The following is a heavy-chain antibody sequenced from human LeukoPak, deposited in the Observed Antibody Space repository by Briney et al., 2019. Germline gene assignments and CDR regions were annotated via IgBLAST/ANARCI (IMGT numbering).Heavy chain of an antibody. CDR3: ARSHSGWYDDYFDY. J-gene: IGHJ4*02. Sequence: ASVKVSCKASGYTFTGYYMHWVRQAPGQGLEWMGWISAYNGNTNYAQKLQGRVTMTTDTSTSTAYMELRSLRSDDTAVYYCARSHSGWYDDYFDYWGQGTLVTVSS. CDR1: GYTFTGYY. CDR2: ISAYNGNT. V-gene: IGHV1-18*04. D-gene: IGHD6-19*01.